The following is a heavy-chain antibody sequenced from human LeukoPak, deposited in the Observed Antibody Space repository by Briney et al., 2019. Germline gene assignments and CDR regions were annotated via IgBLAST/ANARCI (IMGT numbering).Heavy chain of an antibody. V-gene: IGHV3-21*01. CDR2: NLPYSTDT. D-gene: IGHD3-3*01. Sequence: GGSLRLSCEGSGFTFSSYSMIWVRQAPGKGGEGVSSNLPYSTDTLHTDSLMGRFTISRYTAKKSLYLQMISLRAEDTAVYYCARGHFVVVLDYWGQGTLVTVSS. CDR1: GFTFSSYS. J-gene: IGHJ4*02. CDR3: ARGHFVVVLDY.